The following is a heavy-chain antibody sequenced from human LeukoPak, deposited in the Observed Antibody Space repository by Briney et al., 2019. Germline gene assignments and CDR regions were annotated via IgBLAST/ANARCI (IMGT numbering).Heavy chain of an antibody. CDR1: GGSINSYY. CDR3: ARDSSGYYRLDY. D-gene: IGHD3-22*01. J-gene: IGHJ4*02. V-gene: IGHV4-59*01. CDR2: IYYSGST. Sequence: SETLSLTCTVSGGSINSYYWSWIRQPPGKGLEWIGYIYYSGSTNYNPSLKSRVTISVDTSKNQFSLKLSSVTAADTAVYYCARDSSGYYRLDYWGQGTLVTVSS.